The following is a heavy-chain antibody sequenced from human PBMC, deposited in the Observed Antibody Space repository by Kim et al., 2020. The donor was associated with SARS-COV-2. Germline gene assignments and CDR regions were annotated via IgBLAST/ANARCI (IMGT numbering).Heavy chain of an antibody. D-gene: IGHD6-13*01. Sequence: GGSLRLSCAASGFTFSSYGMHWVRQAPGKGLEWVSVISCSGSNKYYADSVKGRFTISRDNSKNTLYLQMNSLRAEDTAVYYCAKDGYSSSWYMYFQHWGQGTLVTVSS. J-gene: IGHJ1*01. CDR3: AKDGYSSSWYMYFQH. CDR2: ISCSGSNK. CDR1: GFTFSSYG. V-gene: IGHV3-30*18.